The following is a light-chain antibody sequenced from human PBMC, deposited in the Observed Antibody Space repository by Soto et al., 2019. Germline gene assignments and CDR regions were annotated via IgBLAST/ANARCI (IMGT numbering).Light chain of an antibody. V-gene: IGKV3-11*01. CDR3: HQRQSWPRT. CDR1: QYVGTR. J-gene: IGKJ1*01. CDR2: YTS. Sequence: EIVLTQSPATLSSSPGETATLSCRASQYVGTRLAWYQHKPGQAPRILIYYTSNRATGIPARFSGSGSGTDFTLTINRLAPEDFAIYYCHQRQSWPRTFGQGTKVDIK.